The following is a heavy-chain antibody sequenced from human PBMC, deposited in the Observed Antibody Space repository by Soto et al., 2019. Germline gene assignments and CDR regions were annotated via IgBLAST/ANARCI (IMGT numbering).Heavy chain of an antibody. Sequence: PGGSLRLSCAASGFTFGSYVMSWVRQVPGKGLEWVSAISRSGDNTYYADSVRGRFTISRDNSMDTLYLQMTSLRAEDTAVYFCAKEQLERHFGFDYWGQGILVTVSS. CDR3: AKEQLERHFGFDY. J-gene: IGHJ4*02. V-gene: IGHV3-23*01. D-gene: IGHD1-1*01. CDR1: GFTFGSYV. CDR2: ISRSGDNT.